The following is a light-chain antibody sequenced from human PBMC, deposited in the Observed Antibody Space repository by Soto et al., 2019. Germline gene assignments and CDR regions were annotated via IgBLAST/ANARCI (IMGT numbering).Light chain of an antibody. CDR3: CSYVGSDTYVI. Sequence: QSALTQPASVSGSPGQSITISCTGTSSDIGGYTLVSWYQQEPGKAPKLMIYEGSKRPSGVSNRFSGSKSGNTASLTISGLQAEDEAHYYCCSYVGSDTYVIFGGGTKLTVL. J-gene: IGLJ2*01. V-gene: IGLV2-23*01. CDR2: EGS. CDR1: SSDIGGYTL.